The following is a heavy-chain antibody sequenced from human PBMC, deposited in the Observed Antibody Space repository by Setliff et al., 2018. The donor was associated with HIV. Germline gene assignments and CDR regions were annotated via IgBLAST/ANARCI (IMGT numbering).Heavy chain of an antibody. CDR1: GGTFSTYA. V-gene: IGHV1-69*10. CDR2: IIPIIGIA. Sequence: GASVKVSCKASGGTFSTYAISWVRQAPGQGLEWMGGIIPIIGIANYAQKFQGRVTITADESTSTAYMELSSLRSEDTAVYYCARDRLGSMAAAGRELGYWGQGTLVTVSS. CDR3: ARDRLGSMAAAGRELGY. J-gene: IGHJ4*02. D-gene: IGHD6-13*01.